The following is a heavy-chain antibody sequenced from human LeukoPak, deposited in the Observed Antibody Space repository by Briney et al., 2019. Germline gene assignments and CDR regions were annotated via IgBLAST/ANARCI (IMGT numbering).Heavy chain of an antibody. V-gene: IGHV1-24*01. D-gene: IGHD6-13*01. CDR1: GYTLTELS. J-gene: IGHJ1*01. CDR2: FDPEDGET. Sequence: ASVKVSRKVSGYTLTELSMHWVRQAPGKGLEWMGGFDPEDGETIYAQKFQGRVTMTEDTSTDTAYMELSSLRSEDTAVYYCATLAFSGIAAAGTDFQHWGQGTLVTVSS. CDR3: ATLAFSGIAAAGTDFQH.